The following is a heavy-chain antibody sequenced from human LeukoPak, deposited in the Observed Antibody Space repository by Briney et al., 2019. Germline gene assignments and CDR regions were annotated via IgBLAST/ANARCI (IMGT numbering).Heavy chain of an antibody. Sequence: ASVKVSCKASGGTFSSYAISWVRQAPGQGLEWMGIINPSGGSTTYAQKFQGRVTMTRDTSTSTVYMELSSLKSEDTAVYYCARAYCGGDCSFDYWGQGTLVTVSS. V-gene: IGHV1-46*01. CDR2: INPSGGST. CDR1: GGTFSSYA. D-gene: IGHD2-21*02. J-gene: IGHJ4*02. CDR3: ARAYCGGDCSFDY.